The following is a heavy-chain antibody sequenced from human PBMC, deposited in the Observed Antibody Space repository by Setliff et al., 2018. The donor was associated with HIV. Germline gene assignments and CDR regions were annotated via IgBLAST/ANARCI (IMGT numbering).Heavy chain of an antibody. Sequence: SETLSLTCTVSGGSISTYYWSWIRQPPGKGLKWIGSIYFTGSSDNNPSLKSRVTLSVDTSKHQFSLKLSSVTAADTAVYYCARVQMAYAAFDVWGQGTMVTVSS. CDR3: ARVQMAYAAFDV. CDR2: IYFTGSS. V-gene: IGHV4-59*01. J-gene: IGHJ3*01. D-gene: IGHD4-17*01. CDR1: GGSISTYY.